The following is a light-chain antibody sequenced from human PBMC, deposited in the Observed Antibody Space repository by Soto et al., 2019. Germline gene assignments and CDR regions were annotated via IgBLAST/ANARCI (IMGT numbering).Light chain of an antibody. V-gene: IGKV1-17*01. Sequence: DIQMTQSPSSLSASVGDRVTITCRASQGIRDALGWYQQKPGKVPKRLIYSASSLQSGVPSRFSGSGSETEFTLTISSLQPEDFAVYYCQQYNNWPRTFGGGTKVEIK. CDR1: QGIRDA. J-gene: IGKJ4*01. CDR3: QQYNNWPRT. CDR2: SAS.